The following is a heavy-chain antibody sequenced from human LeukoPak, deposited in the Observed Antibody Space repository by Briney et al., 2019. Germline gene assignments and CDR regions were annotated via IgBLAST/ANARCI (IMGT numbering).Heavy chain of an antibody. J-gene: IGHJ6*03. CDR3: ARDGSPRTYGSGSLYYYYYMDV. V-gene: IGHV3-33*01. CDR1: GFTFSSYG. Sequence: PGRSLRLSCAASGFTFSSYGMHWVRQAPGKGLEWVAVIWYDGSNKYYADSVKGRFTISRDNSKNTLYLQMNSLRAEDTAVYYCARDGSPRTYGSGSLYYYYYMDVWGKGTTVTVSS. D-gene: IGHD3-10*01. CDR2: IWYDGSNK.